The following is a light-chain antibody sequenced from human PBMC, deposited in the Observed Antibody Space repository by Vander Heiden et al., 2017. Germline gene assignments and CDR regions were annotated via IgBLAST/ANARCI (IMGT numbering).Light chain of an antibody. V-gene: IGKV1-39*01. CDR2: AAS. J-gene: IGKJ1*01. Sequence: DIQMTQSPSSLSASVGDRVTITCRASQSISSYLNWYQQKPGKAPKLLIYAASSLQSGVPSRFSGSGSGTDFTLTISRLQPEDFATYYCQQCDSTPKTFGPGTKVELK. CDR3: QQCDSTPKT. CDR1: QSISSY.